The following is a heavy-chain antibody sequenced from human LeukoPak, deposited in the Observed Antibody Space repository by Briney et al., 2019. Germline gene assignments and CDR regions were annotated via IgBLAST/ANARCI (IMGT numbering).Heavy chain of an antibody. V-gene: IGHV3-7*01. CDR2: IKQDGSRK. Sequence: PGGSLRLSCAASGFTLSTYWMSWVRQAPGKGLEWVANIKQDGSRKNYVDSVKGRFTISRDNAKNSLYLQMDSLRAEDTAVYYCAELGITMIGGVWGKGTTVTISS. J-gene: IGHJ6*04. CDR1: GFTLSTYW. D-gene: IGHD3-10*02. CDR3: AELGITMIGGV.